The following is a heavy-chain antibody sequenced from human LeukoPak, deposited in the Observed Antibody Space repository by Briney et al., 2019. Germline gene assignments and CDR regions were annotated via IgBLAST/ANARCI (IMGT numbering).Heavy chain of an antibody. V-gene: IGHV1-3*01. CDR3: ARTYYYGSGSYSHYFDY. CDR2: INAGNGNT. CDR1: GYTFTGYY. D-gene: IGHD3-10*01. Sequence: ASVKVSCKASGYTFTGYYMHWVRQAPGQRLEWMGWINAGNGNTKYSQKFQGRVTITRDTSASTAYMELSSLRSEDTAVYYCARTYYYGSGSYSHYFDYWGQGTLVTVSS. J-gene: IGHJ4*02.